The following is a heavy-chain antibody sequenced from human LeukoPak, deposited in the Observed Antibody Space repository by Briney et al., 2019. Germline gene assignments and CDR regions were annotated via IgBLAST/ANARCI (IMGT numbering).Heavy chain of an antibody. V-gene: IGHV4-4*07. J-gene: IGHJ3*02. CDR1: GGSISSYF. Sequence: SETLSLTCTVSGGSISSYFWTWLRQPAGRGLEWIGHIYSSGSFKYNPSLKSRVTMSIDTSKNQLSLKLNSVTAADTAVYYCARSGGSSSGSLGLWYSDIWGQGTMVTVSS. CDR3: ARSGGSSSGSLGLWYSDI. D-gene: IGHD6-19*01. CDR2: IYSSGSF.